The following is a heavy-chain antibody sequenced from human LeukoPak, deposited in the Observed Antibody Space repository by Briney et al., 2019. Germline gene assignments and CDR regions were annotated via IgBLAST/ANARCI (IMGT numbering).Heavy chain of an antibody. J-gene: IGHJ4*02. CDR1: GGSISSSSYY. Sequence: PSETLSLTCTVSGGSISSSSYYWGWIRQPPGKGLEWIGSIYYSGSTYYNPSLKSRVTISVDTSKNQFSLKLSSVTAADTAVYYCARALYGDSGDYWGQGTLVTVSS. V-gene: IGHV4-39*01. D-gene: IGHD4-17*01. CDR3: ARALYGDSGDY. CDR2: IYYSGST.